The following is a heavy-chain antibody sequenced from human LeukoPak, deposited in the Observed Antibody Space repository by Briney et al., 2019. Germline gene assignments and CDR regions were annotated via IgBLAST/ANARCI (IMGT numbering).Heavy chain of an antibody. D-gene: IGHD7-27*01. CDR2: IVVGRGNT. CDR1: GFTFTSSA. V-gene: IGHV1-58*01. Sequence: SVKVSCKASGFTFTSSAVQWVRQARGQRLEGIGWIVVGRGNTNYAQKFQERVTITRDMSTSTAYMELSSPRSEDTAVYYCAAQANWGGVYWGQGTLVTVSS. J-gene: IGHJ4*02. CDR3: AAQANWGGVY.